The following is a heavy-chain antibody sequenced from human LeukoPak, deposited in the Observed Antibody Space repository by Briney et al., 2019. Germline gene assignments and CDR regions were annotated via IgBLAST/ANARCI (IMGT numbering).Heavy chain of an antibody. V-gene: IGHV4-61*02. Sequence: PSQTLSLTCTVSGGSISSGSYYWSWIRQPAGKGLEWIGRIYTSGSTNYNPSLKSRVTISVDTSKNQFSLKLSSVTAADTAVYYCARVSRLGSGWYLQHWGQGTLVTVSS. J-gene: IGHJ1*01. CDR1: GGSISSGSYY. D-gene: IGHD6-25*01. CDR2: IYTSGST. CDR3: ARVSRLGSGWYLQH.